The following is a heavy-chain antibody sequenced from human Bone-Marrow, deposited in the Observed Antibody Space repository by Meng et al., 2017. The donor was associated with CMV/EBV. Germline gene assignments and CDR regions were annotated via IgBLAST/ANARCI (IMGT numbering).Heavy chain of an antibody. J-gene: IGHJ6*02. CDR1: GFTVSSNY. Sequence: GESLKISCAASGFTVSSNYMSWVRQAPGKGLEWVAVIYSGGSTDYADSVKGRFTISRDNSKNTLYLQMNSLRAEDTAVYYCARDRGYCSSTSCSAYYYYGMDVWGQGTTVTVSS. CDR3: ARDRGYCSSTSCSAYYYYGMDV. V-gene: IGHV3-66*02. D-gene: IGHD2-2*03. CDR2: IYSGGST.